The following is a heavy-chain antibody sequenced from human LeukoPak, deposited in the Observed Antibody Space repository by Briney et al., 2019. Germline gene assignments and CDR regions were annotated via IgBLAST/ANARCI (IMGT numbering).Heavy chain of an antibody. V-gene: IGHV3-21*01. CDR1: GFIFSGYG. J-gene: IGHJ4*02. Sequence: GRSLRLSCAASGFIFSGYGMNWVRQAPGKGLEWVSSISSSSSYIYYADSVKGRFTISRDNAKNSLYLQMNSLRAEDTAVYYCARVAATYYYDSSGYYVDYWGQGTLVTVSS. D-gene: IGHD3-22*01. CDR2: ISSSSSYI. CDR3: ARVAATYYYDSSGYYVDY.